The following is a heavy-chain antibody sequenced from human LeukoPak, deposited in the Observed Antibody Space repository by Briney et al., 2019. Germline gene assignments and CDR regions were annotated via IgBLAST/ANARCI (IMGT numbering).Heavy chain of an antibody. CDR3: ARDQSKMGSGFYGDDAFEI. V-gene: IGHV1-18*01. CDR2: ISAYNGNT. CDR1: GYTFTSYG. Sequence: ASVKVSCKASGYTFTSYGISWVRQAPGQGLEWMGWISAYNGNTNYAQKFQGRVTMTSDTSRSTAYMELSSLRSEDTAVYYCARDQSKMGSGFYGDDAFEIWGQGTMVTVSS. J-gene: IGHJ3*02. D-gene: IGHD6-19*01.